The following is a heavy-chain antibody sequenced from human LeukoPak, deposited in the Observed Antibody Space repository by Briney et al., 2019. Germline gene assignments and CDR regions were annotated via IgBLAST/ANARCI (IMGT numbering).Heavy chain of an antibody. J-gene: IGHJ4*02. CDR2: FDPEDGET. V-gene: IGHV1-24*01. CDR1: GYTFTSYY. CDR3: ATGQWLVGTPFDY. Sequence: ASVKVSCKASGYTFTSYYMHWVRQAPGKGLEWMGGFDPEDGETIYARKFQGRVTMTEDTSTDTAYMGLSSLRSEDTAVYYCATGQWLVGTPFDYWGQGTLVTVSS. D-gene: IGHD6-19*01.